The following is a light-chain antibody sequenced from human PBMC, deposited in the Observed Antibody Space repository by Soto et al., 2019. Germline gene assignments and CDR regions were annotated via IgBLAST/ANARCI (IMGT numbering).Light chain of an antibody. J-gene: IGKJ5*01. Sequence: DVLVTQSPSSLSASVGDRVTITCRASKIIVTHLSWYQQRPGKAPTLLIYGASTLQRGVPSRFSGSGSGTDFTLTISNLQPEDSATYYCQQTYSTPITFGRGTRLEIK. V-gene: IGKV1-39*01. CDR1: KIIVTH. CDR2: GAS. CDR3: QQTYSTPIT.